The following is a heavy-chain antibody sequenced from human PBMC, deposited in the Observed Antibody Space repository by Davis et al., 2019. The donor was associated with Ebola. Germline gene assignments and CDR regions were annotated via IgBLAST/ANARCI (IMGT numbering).Heavy chain of an antibody. CDR2: ISYSGST. Sequence: SQTLSLTCTLSAGSISSSSYYWGWIRQPPGKGLEWIGRISYSGSTYYNPSLKSRVTISVDTSKNQFSLKLGAVTAADTAVYYCARRMDVWGQGTTVTVSS. CDR3: ARRMDV. V-gene: IGHV4-39*01. J-gene: IGHJ6*02. CDR1: AGSISSSSYY.